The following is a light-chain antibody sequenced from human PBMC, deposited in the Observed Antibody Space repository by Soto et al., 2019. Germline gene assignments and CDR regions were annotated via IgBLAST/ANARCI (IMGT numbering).Light chain of an antibody. CDR1: QSISTW. V-gene: IGKV1-5*01. Sequence: DIQMTQSPSTLSASVGDSVTITCRASQSISTWLAWYQRKPGKAPKLLIYDASSLESGVPSRFSGSGSGTEFTLTISSLQPDDFATYYCQQYNSYWTFGQGTKVDI. CDR3: QQYNSYWT. CDR2: DAS. J-gene: IGKJ1*01.